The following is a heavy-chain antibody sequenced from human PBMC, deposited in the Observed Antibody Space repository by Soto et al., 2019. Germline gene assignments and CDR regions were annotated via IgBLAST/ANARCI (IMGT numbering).Heavy chain of an antibody. Sequence: SETLSLTCDVYGGSFSGYSWNWIRQPPGKGLEWIGEINHSGSTNYKPSFKSRVTIAVDTSKNQFSLKLSSVTVADTALYYCARGPMRGWFDPWGQGTLVTV. CDR2: INHSGST. CDR1: GGSFSGYS. V-gene: IGHV4-34*01. J-gene: IGHJ5*02. CDR3: ARGPMRGWFDP.